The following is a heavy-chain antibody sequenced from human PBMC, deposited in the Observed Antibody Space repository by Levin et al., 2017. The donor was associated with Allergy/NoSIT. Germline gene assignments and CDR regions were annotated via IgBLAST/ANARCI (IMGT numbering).Heavy chain of an antibody. CDR3: ARDRYGMDF. J-gene: IGHJ6*02. CDR1: GYTFFHYT. CDR2: ITAGSGDT. Sequence: GASVKVSCATSGYTFFHYTMHWVRQAPGQGLEWMGWITAGSGDTEYSEKFQGRLTITRDRSTSTVYMELSSLTFEDTAIYFCARDRYGMDFWGQGTTVVVS. V-gene: IGHV1-3*01.